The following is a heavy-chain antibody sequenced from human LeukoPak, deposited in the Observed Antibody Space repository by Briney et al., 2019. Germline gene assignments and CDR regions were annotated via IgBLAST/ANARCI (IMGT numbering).Heavy chain of an antibody. V-gene: IGHV3-7*02. CDR3: ATNLNYDREFDY. D-gene: IGHD3-22*01. CDR1: GFTFSSYW. CDR2: IKQDGSEK. Sequence: PGGSLRLSCAASGFTFSSYWMSWVRRAPGKGLEWVANIKQDGSEKYYVDSVKGRFTISRDNAKNSLYLQMNSLRAEDTAVYYCATNLNYDREFDYWGQGTLVTVSS. J-gene: IGHJ4*02.